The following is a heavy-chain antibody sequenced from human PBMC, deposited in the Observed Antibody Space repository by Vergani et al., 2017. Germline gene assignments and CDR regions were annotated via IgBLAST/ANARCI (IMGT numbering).Heavy chain of an antibody. CDR2: ISSSSSYI. CDR1: GFTFSSYS. CDR3: ARARIAAAGRNWFDP. D-gene: IGHD6-13*01. V-gene: IGHV3-21*01. Sequence: EVQLVESGGGLVKPGGSLRLSCAASGFTFSSYSMNWVRQAPGKGLEWVSSISSSSSYIYYADSVKGRFTISRDNAKNSLDLQMNSLRAEDTAVYYCARARIAAAGRNWFDPWGQGTLVTVSS. J-gene: IGHJ5*02.